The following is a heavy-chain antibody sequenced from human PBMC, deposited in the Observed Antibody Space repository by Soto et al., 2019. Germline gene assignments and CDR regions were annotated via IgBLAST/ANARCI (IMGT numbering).Heavy chain of an antibody. V-gene: IGHV1-8*01. CDR3: ARETDTSMVDY. D-gene: IGHD5-18*01. CDR2: LNPRNGQT. CDR1: GYNFSAYY. J-gene: IGHJ4*02. Sequence: QVKLVQSGAEVKKPGASVKVSCQTSGYNFSAYYFNWVRQAAGQGPEWMGWLNPRNGQTGYVQKFRGRVTMTRDTSIATVYLELSRLTSEDTASYCCARETDTSMVDYWGQGTLVTVSS.